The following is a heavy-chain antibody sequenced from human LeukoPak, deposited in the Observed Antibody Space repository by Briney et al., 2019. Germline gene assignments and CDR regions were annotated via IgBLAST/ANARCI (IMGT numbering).Heavy chain of an antibody. CDR3: ARDNSYSSSSPFDY. CDR1: GFTFSRFG. Sequence: GGSLRLSCAASGFTFSRFGMNWVRQAPGKGLEWVSYISSSGSTIYYADSVKGRFTISRDNSKNTLYLQMNSLRAEDTTLYYCARDNSYSSSSPFDYWGQGTLVTVSS. CDR2: ISSSGSTI. V-gene: IGHV3-48*01. J-gene: IGHJ4*02. D-gene: IGHD6-6*01.